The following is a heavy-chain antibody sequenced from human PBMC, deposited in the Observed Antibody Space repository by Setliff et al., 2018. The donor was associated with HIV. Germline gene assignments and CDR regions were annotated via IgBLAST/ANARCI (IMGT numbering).Heavy chain of an antibody. CDR1: GYSFNTNW. CDR2: IYPSDSDT. CDR3: ARQGSRAYYYDYIWGSYRWDAFDI. V-gene: IGHV5-51*01. Sequence: GESLKISCKASGYSFNTNWIGWVRQMPGKGLEWMGIIYPSDSDTKYSPSFQGQVTISADKSINTAYLQWSSLKASDTAMYYCARQGSRAYYYDYIWGSYRWDAFDIWGQGTMVTVSS. D-gene: IGHD3-16*02. J-gene: IGHJ3*02.